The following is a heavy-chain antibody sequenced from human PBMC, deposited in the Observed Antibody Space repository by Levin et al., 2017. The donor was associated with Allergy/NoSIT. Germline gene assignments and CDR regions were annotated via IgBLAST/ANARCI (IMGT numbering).Heavy chain of an antibody. Sequence: GASVKVSCKGSGYTFTSYWIGWVRQMPGKGLEWVGIIYPGDSDTRYSRSFQGQVTISADKSINTAYLQWSSLKASDTAMYYCARHKDWYFDLWGRGTLVTVSS. J-gene: IGHJ2*01. V-gene: IGHV5-51*01. CDR2: IYPGDSDT. CDR1: GYTFTSYW. CDR3: ARHKDWYFDL.